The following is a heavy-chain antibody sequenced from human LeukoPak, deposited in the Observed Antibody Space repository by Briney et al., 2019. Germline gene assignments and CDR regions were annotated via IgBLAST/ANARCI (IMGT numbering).Heavy chain of an antibody. Sequence: GRSPRLSCAASGFTFSSYGMHWVRQAPGKGLEWVAVIWYDGSNKYYADSVKGRFTISRDNSKNTLYLQMNSLRAEDTAVYYCARGGYYLYGMDVWGQGTTVTVSS. V-gene: IGHV3-33*01. CDR3: ARGGYYLYGMDV. CDR1: GFTFSSYG. J-gene: IGHJ6*02. CDR2: IWYDGSNK. D-gene: IGHD3-10*01.